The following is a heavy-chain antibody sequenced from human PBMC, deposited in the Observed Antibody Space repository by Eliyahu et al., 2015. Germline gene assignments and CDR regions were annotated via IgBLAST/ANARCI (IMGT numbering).Heavy chain of an antibody. CDR2: VWYDGRYQ. CDR1: GFTFSNYG. V-gene: IGHV3-33*01. CDR3: VRDTPFDY. J-gene: IGHJ4*02. Sequence: QVQLVESGGGVVXPKKSLXLSCVASGFTFSNYGMHWVRQAXGKGLEWVAVVWYDGRYQYYGDXVKGRFTISRDNSNNTLYLQMNSLRVEDTAVYYCVRDTPFDYWGQGTLVTVSS.